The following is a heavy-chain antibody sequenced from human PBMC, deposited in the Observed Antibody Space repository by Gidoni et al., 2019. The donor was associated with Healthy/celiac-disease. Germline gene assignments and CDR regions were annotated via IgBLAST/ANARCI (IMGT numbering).Heavy chain of an antibody. Sequence: QVQLVQPGAEVQKPGASVKVSCKASGYTFTGYYMHWVRQAPGQGLEWMGWINPNSGGTNYAQKFKGRVTMTRDTSISTAYMELSRLRSDDTAVYYCARGYYYGSGSEVFFYWGQGTLVTVSS. CDR2: INPNSGGT. CDR3: ARGYYYGSGSEVFFY. CDR1: GYTFTGYY. J-gene: IGHJ4*02. D-gene: IGHD3-10*01. V-gene: IGHV1-2*02.